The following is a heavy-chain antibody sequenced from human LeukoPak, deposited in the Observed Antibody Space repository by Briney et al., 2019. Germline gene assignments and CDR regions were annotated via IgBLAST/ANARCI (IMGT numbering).Heavy chain of an antibody. J-gene: IGHJ4*01. D-gene: IGHD3-22*01. Sequence: GGSLRLSCVVSGFRFSDYYMSWIRQTPGKGLELISYISGSGDAIYYTDSVKGRFTISRDNAKNSLYLQLDNLSAEDTAFYYCASLYDSTGFCFDYWGHGALVTVS. CDR3: ASLYDSTGFCFDY. CDR1: GFRFSDYY. V-gene: IGHV3-11*01. CDR2: ISGSGDAI.